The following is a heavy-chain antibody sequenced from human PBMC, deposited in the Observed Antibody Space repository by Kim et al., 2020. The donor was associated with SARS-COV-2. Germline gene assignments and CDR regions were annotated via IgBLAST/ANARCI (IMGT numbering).Heavy chain of an antibody. CDR2: INPSGGST. Sequence: ASVKFSCKASGYTFTSYYMHWVRQAPGQGLEWMAIINPSGGSTSYAQKFQGRVTMTRDTSTTTVYMELSSLRSEDTAVYYCARALGIAVAGTGYFDYWGQGTLVTVSS. V-gene: IGHV1-46*01. J-gene: IGHJ4*02. D-gene: IGHD6-19*01. CDR3: ARALGIAVAGTGYFDY. CDR1: GYTFTSYY.